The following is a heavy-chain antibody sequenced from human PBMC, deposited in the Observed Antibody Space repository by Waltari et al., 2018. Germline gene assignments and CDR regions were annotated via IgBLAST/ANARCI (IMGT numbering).Heavy chain of an antibody. CDR1: GYSFTSYW. V-gene: IGHV5-51*01. Sequence: EVQLVHSGAEVKKPGESLTISCKVSGYSFTSYWIGWVRQMPGTGLEWMGIIYPGDSDTRYSPSFQGQVTISADKSISTAYLQWSSLKASDTAMYYCARPPIAVAGMYYFDYWGQGTLVTVSS. D-gene: IGHD6-19*01. J-gene: IGHJ4*02. CDR3: ARPPIAVAGMYYFDY. CDR2: IYPGDSDT.